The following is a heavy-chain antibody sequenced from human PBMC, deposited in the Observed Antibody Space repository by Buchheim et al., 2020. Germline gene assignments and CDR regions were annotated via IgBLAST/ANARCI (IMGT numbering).Heavy chain of an antibody. CDR1: GFTFSSCG. D-gene: IGHD5-18*01. J-gene: IGHJ6*02. Sequence: QVQLVESGGGVVQPGRSLRLSCAASGFTFSSCGMHWVRQAPGKGLEWVAAIWYDGSNKYYADSVKGRFTISRDNSKNTLYLQMNSLRAEDTAVYYCARVSTAMVSYYYYYYGMDVWGQGTT. V-gene: IGHV3-33*01. CDR2: IWYDGSNK. CDR3: ARVSTAMVSYYYYYYGMDV.